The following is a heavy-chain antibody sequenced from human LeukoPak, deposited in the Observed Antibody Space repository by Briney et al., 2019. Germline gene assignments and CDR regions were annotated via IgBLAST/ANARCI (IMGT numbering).Heavy chain of an antibody. CDR3: AKDPIRRAGYSSSWYPRKWFDP. CDR2: ISWNSSSI. J-gene: IGHJ5*02. V-gene: IGHV3-9*01. Sequence: GRSLRLSCAASGFTFDDYAMHWVRHAPGKGLEWVSGISWNSSSIGYADSVKRRFTISRDNAKNSLYLQMNSLRAEDTALYYCAKDPIRRAGYSSSWYPRKWFDPWGQGTLVTVSS. CDR1: GFTFDDYA. D-gene: IGHD6-13*01.